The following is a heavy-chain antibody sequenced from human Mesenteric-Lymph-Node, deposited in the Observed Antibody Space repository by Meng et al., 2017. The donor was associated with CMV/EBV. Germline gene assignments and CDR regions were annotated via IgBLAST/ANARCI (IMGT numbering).Heavy chain of an antibody. CDR3: ARKYYYDSSGYFRGGLDV. V-gene: IGHV3-53*01. D-gene: IGHD3-22*01. J-gene: IGHJ6*02. Sequence: GESLKISCAASGLTVSSSYMTWVRQAPGKGLEWVSTVYNNGDTYYADSVKGRFTISRDNSKNTLYLQMSSLRAEDTAVYYCARKYYYDSSGYFRGGLDVWGQGTTVTVSS. CDR1: GLTVSSSY. CDR2: VYNNGDT.